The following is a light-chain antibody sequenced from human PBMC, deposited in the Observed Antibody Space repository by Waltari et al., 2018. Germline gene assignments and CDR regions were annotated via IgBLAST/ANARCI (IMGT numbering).Light chain of an antibody. Sequence: EIVFTQSPGTLSLSPGERATLSCRASQSVSRTVAWYQQKPGQAPKLLIYGASIRATGIPDRFTGSGSGTDFSLTISSLEPEDFAIYFCQHYVRLPATFGQGTKVEIK. J-gene: IGKJ1*01. CDR2: GAS. CDR1: QSVSRT. CDR3: QHYVRLPAT. V-gene: IGKV3-20*01.